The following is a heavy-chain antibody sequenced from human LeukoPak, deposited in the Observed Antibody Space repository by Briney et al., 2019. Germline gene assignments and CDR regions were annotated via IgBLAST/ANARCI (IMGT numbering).Heavy chain of an antibody. D-gene: IGHD1-7*01. V-gene: IGHV4-59*01. CDR1: GGSISSYY. J-gene: IGHJ4*02. CDR3: ARGGEKNWNYEFDY. CDR2: IYYSGST. Sequence: SETLSLTCTVSGGSISSYYWSWIRQPPGKGLEWSGYIYYSGSTNYNPSLKSRVTISVDTSKNQFSLKLSSVTAADTAVYYCARGGEKNWNYEFDYWGQGTLVTVSS.